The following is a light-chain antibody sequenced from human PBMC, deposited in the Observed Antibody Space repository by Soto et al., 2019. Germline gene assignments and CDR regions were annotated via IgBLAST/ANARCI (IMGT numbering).Light chain of an antibody. V-gene: IGKV3-20*01. CDR3: QQYDKSPWT. Sequence: EIVLTQSPGTLSLSPGERATLSCRTSQSVSPNYFAWFQQKPGQAPRLLIYAAFSRAADIPDRFNGSGSGTDFTLTISRLEPEDFAVYYCQQYDKSPWTFGRGTKVEIK. J-gene: IGKJ1*01. CDR1: QSVSPNY. CDR2: AAF.